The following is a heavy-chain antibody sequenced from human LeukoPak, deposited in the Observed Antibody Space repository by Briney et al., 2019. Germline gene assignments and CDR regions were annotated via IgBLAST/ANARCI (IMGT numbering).Heavy chain of an antibody. CDR1: GFTFSIYA. Sequence: GGSLRLSCAASGFTFSIYAMSWVRQAPGKGLQWVSSITSRGESTLYVDSVKGRFNINRENYENTLYLQMHSLRAEDTAVYYCARDRPNYYGSDGHYYRRDGDYWGRGTLVSVSS. D-gene: IGHD3-22*01. CDR2: ITSRGEST. V-gene: IGHV3-23*01. CDR3: ARDRPNYYGSDGHYYRRDGDY. J-gene: IGHJ4*02.